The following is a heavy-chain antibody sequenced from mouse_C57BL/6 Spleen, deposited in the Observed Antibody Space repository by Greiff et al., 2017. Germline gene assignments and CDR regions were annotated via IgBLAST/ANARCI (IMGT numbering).Heavy chain of an antibody. V-gene: IGHV5-17*01. J-gene: IGHJ4*01. CDR1: GFTFSDYG. CDR2: ISSGSSTI. D-gene: IGHD1-1*01. CDR3: AMDYYGSSPYYAMDY. Sequence: EVMLVESGGGLVKPGGSLKLSCAASGFTFSDYGMHWVRQAPEKGLEWVAYISSGSSTIYYADTVKGRFTISRDNAKNTLFLQMTSLRSEDTAMYYCAMDYYGSSPYYAMDYWGQGTSVTVSS.